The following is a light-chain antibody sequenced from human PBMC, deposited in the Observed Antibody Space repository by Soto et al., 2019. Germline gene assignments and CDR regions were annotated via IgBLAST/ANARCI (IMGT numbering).Light chain of an antibody. J-gene: IGKJ1*01. CDR3: QQYSSLWT. V-gene: IGKV3-20*01. CDR2: GAS. Sequence: EVVLTQSPGTLSLSPGERATLSCRTSQSVSNNYLAWYQQRPGQAPRLLIYGASSRATGIPDRFSGSGSGTDFTLSISRLEPEDVAVYYCQQYSSLWTFGQGTKVDIK. CDR1: QSVSNNY.